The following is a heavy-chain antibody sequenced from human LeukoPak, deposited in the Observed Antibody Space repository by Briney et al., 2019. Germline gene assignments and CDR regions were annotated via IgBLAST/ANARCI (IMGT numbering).Heavy chain of an antibody. D-gene: IGHD2-2*01. J-gene: IGHJ3*02. CDR2: IYPGDSDT. CDR1: GYRFTSYW. Sequence: GESLKISCKGSGYRFTSYWIGWVRQMPGKGLEWMGIIYPGDSDTRYSPSFQGQVTISADKSISTAYLQWSSLKASDTAMYYCARLGRDCSSTSCYRFFAFDIWGQGTMVTVSS. CDR3: ARLGRDCSSTSCYRFFAFDI. V-gene: IGHV5-51*01.